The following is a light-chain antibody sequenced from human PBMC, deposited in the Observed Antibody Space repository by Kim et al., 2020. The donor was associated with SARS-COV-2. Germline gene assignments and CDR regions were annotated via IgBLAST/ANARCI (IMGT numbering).Light chain of an antibody. Sequence: GQSVTISCTGTSSDVGGYNYVSWYQQHPGKAPKLMIYEVSKRSSGVPDRFSGSKSGNTASLTVSGLQAEDEADYYCSSYAGSNNYVFGTGTKVTVL. J-gene: IGLJ1*01. CDR2: EVS. V-gene: IGLV2-8*01. CDR3: SSYAGSNNYV. CDR1: SSDVGGYNY.